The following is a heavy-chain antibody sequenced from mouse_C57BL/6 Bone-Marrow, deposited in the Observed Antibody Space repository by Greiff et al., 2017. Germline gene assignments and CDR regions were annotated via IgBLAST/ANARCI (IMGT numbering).Heavy chain of an antibody. CDR1: GFTFSSYA. J-gene: IGHJ4*01. Sequence: EVQVVESGGGLVKPGGSLKLSCAASGFTFSSYAMSWVRQTPEKRLEWVATISDGGSYTYYPDNVKGRFTISRDNAKNNLYLQMSHLKSEDTAMYYCARKGTTVVEGAMDYWGQGTSVTVSS. D-gene: IGHD1-1*01. CDR2: ISDGGSYT. CDR3: ARKGTTVVEGAMDY. V-gene: IGHV5-4*01.